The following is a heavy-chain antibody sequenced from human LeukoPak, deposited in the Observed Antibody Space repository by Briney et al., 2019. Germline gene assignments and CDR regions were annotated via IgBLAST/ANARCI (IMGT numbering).Heavy chain of an antibody. Sequence: SQTLSLTCTVSGGSISTYYWSWIRQPPGKGLEWIGYIYYRGSANYNPSLKSRLTISVDTSKNQLSLKLTSVTAADTAMYYCARAGDYYSSGSYVGYWGQGTLATVSS. D-gene: IGHD3-10*01. J-gene: IGHJ4*02. V-gene: IGHV4-59*01. CDR2: IYYRGSA. CDR1: GGSISTYY. CDR3: ARAGDYYSSGSYVGY.